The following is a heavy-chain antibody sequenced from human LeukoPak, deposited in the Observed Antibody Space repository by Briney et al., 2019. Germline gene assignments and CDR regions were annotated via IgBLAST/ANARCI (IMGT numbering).Heavy chain of an antibody. V-gene: IGHV3-33*06. CDR2: IWYDGSNK. Sequence: SGGSLRLSCAASGFTFSSYGMHWVRQAPGKGLEWVAVIWYDGSNKYYADSVKGRFTISRDNSKNTLYLQMNSLRAEDTAVYYCAKVQYYYDSGGHFGGPYGAFDIWGQGTMVTVSS. J-gene: IGHJ3*02. CDR3: AKVQYYYDSGGHFGGPYGAFDI. D-gene: IGHD3-22*01. CDR1: GFTFSSYG.